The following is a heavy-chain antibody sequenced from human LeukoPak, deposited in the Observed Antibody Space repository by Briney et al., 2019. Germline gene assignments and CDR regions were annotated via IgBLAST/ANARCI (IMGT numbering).Heavy chain of an antibody. Sequence: SETLSLTCTVSGGSISSSSYYWGWIRQPPGKGLEWIGSIYYSGSTYYNPSLKSRVTISVDTSKNQFSLKLSSVTAADTAVYYCARGSFDCSSSSCSFWFDPWGQGTLVTVSS. CDR3: ARGSFDCSSSSCSFWFDP. CDR2: IYYSGST. J-gene: IGHJ5*02. CDR1: GGSISSSSYY. V-gene: IGHV4-39*07. D-gene: IGHD2-2*01.